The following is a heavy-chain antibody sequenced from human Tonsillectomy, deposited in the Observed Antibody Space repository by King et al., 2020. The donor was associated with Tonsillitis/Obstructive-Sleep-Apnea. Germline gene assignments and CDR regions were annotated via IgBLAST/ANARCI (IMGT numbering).Heavy chain of an antibody. CDR1: GGTFSSYA. CDR3: ARAPDDGYNEGDY. V-gene: IGHV1-69*01. CDR2: IIPIFGTA. J-gene: IGHJ4*02. Sequence: VQLVQSGAEVKKPGSSVKVSCKASGGTFSSYAISWVRQAPGQGLEWMGGIIPIFGTAIYAQKFLGRDTITADESTGTAYMELSSLGSEDTAVYYCARAPDDGYNEGDYWGQGTLVTVSS. D-gene: IGHD5-24*01.